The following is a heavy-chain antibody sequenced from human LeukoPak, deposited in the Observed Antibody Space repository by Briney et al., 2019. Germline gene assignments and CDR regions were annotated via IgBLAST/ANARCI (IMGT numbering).Heavy chain of an antibody. Sequence: PSETLSLTCTVSGGSISSYYWSWIRQPPGKGLEWIGYIYYSGSTNYNPSPKSRVTISVDTSKNQFSLKLSSVTAADTAVYYCARERVVPAAIPGIWFDPWGQGTLVTVSS. CDR3: ARERVVPAAIPGIWFDP. CDR2: IYYSGST. D-gene: IGHD2-2*02. V-gene: IGHV4-59*01. J-gene: IGHJ5*02. CDR1: GGSISSYY.